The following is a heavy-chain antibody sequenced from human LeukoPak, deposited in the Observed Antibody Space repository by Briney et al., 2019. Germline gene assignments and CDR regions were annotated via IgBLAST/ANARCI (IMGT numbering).Heavy chain of an antibody. Sequence: SETLSLTCAVYGGSFSGYYWSWIRQPPGKGLEWIGEINHSGSTNYNPSLKSRVTISVDTSKNQFSLKLSSVTAADTAVYYCARDSYDSSGYYYRKRGGAFDYWGQGTLVTVSS. V-gene: IGHV4-34*01. J-gene: IGHJ4*02. CDR1: GGSFSGYY. D-gene: IGHD3-22*01. CDR2: INHSGST. CDR3: ARDSYDSSGYYYRKRGGAFDY.